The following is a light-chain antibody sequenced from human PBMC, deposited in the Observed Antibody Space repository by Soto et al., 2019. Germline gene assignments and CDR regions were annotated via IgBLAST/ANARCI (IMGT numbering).Light chain of an antibody. Sequence: DIQMTQSPSSLSASVGDRVTITSRASQSISNYLNWYQQTQGKVPKLLIYAASTLQSGVPSRFSGMGSGTDFTLKISSLQAEDFGTYYCKQGYRRPRTFGQGTKVDIK. V-gene: IGKV1-39*01. CDR3: KQGYRRPRT. CDR2: AAS. J-gene: IGKJ1*01. CDR1: QSISNY.